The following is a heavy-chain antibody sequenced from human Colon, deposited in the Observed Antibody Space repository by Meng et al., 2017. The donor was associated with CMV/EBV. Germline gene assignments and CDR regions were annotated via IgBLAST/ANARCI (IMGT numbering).Heavy chain of an antibody. J-gene: IGHJ4*02. V-gene: IGHV3-13*01. CDR1: GFTFSTYD. CDR2: IGTVGDT. CDR3: ARARSPTHFDY. Sequence: GESLKISCTASGFTFSTYDFHWVRQPTGKGLEWVSSIGTVGDTYSIGSVKGRFIISREDAKNSVYLQMNGLRDGDTGLYYSARARSPTHFDYWGQGALVTVSS.